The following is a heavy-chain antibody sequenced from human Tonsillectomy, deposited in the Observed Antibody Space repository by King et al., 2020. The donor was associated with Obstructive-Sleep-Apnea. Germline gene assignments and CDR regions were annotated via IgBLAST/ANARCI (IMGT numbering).Heavy chain of an antibody. CDR3: ARGAYYGSGSYNWFDP. CDR2: IGTAGDT. J-gene: IGHJ5*02. CDR1: GFTFRSYD. V-gene: IGHV3-13*01. Sequence: VQLVESGGGLVQPGGSLRLSCAASGFTFRSYDMHWVRQATGKGLEWVSVIGTAGDTYYPGSVKGRFTISRENAKNSLYLQMNSLRVGDTAVYYCARGAYYGSGSYNWFDPWGQGTLVTVSS. D-gene: IGHD3-10*01.